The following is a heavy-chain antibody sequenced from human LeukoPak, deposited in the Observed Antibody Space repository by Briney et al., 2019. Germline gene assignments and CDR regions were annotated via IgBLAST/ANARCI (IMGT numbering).Heavy chain of an antibody. Sequence: SETLSLTCGVSGGSFSGSYWGWIRQPPGKGLEWNGEINLSGSTNYNSSLTSRVTISLDTSKNQFSLNLRSVTTADTAVYYCARVSISLFGVVTAHFDSWGQGTLVAVSS. J-gene: IGHJ4*02. D-gene: IGHD3-3*01. CDR2: INLSGST. CDR1: GGSFSGSY. CDR3: ARVSISLFGVVTAHFDS. V-gene: IGHV4-34*01.